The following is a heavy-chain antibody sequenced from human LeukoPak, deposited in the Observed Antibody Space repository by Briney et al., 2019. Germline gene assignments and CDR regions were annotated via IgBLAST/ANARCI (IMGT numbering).Heavy chain of an antibody. CDR1: GGSISSSSYY. CDR2: IYYSGST. J-gene: IGHJ4*02. D-gene: IGHD3-10*01. Sequence: PSETLSLTCTVSGGSISSSSYYWGWIRQPPGKGLEWIGSIYYSGSTYYNPSLKSRVTISVDTSKSQFSLKLSSVTAADTAVYYCARYVHHGSGSYYNVDYFDYWGQGTLVTVSS. CDR3: ARYVHHGSGSYYNVDYFDY. V-gene: IGHV4-39*07.